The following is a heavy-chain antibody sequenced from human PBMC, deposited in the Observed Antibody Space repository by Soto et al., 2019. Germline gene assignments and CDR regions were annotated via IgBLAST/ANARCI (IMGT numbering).Heavy chain of an antibody. D-gene: IGHD3-10*01. CDR1: GFTFSNYA. V-gene: IGHV3-23*01. CDR3: AKGLWSREGNGFDI. Sequence: EVQLLESGGGLVQPGGSLRLSCAASGFTFSNYAMNWVRQAPGKGLEWISSTSGSGGSTHYADSVKGRFTISRDNSKNTLYLQMNSLRADDTAAYYCAKGLWSREGNGFDIWGQGTMVAVSS. CDR2: TSGSGGST. J-gene: IGHJ3*02.